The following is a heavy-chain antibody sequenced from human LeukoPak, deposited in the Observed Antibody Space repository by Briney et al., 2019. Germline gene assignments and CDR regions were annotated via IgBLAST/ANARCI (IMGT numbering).Heavy chain of an antibody. V-gene: IGHV1-18*04. J-gene: IGHJ4*02. CDR2: ISAYNGNT. CDR3: ARTNWGFEGFDY. Sequence: GASVKVSCKASGYTFTGYYMHWVRQAPGQGLEWMGWISAYNGNTNYAQKLQGRVTMTTDTSTSTAYMELRSLRSDDTAVYYCARTNWGFEGFDYWGQGTLVTVSS. D-gene: IGHD7-27*01. CDR1: GYTFTGYY.